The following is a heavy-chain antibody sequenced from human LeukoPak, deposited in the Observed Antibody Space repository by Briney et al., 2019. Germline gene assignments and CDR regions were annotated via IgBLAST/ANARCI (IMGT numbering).Heavy chain of an antibody. CDR1: GFTFSSYA. Sequence: AGGSLRLSCAASGFTFSSYAISWVRQAPGQGLEWMGGIIPIFGTANYAQKFQGRVTITADESTSTAYMELRSLRSDDTAVYYCARRPLRYFDWLYKDYYYYMDVWGKGTTVTVSS. D-gene: IGHD3-9*01. CDR3: ARRPLRYFDWLYKDYYYYMDV. CDR2: IIPIFGTA. J-gene: IGHJ6*03. V-gene: IGHV1-69*01.